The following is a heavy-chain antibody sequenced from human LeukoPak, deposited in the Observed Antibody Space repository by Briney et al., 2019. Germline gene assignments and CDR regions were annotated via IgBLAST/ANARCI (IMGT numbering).Heavy chain of an antibody. CDR3: AKRGVVIRVILVGFHKQAYYFDS. CDR2: ISDSGGST. D-gene: IGHD3-10*01. CDR1: GFTFSNCY. Sequence: GGSLTLSCAASGFTFSNCYMSWVRQAPGKGLEWVAGISDSGGSTNYADSVKGRFTISRDNAKNTLYLQMNSLRAEDTAVYFCAKRGVVIRVILVGFHKQAYYFDSWGQGALVTVSS. J-gene: IGHJ4*02. V-gene: IGHV3-23*01.